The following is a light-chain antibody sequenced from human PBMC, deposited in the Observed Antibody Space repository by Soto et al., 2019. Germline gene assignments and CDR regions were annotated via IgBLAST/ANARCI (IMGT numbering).Light chain of an antibody. Sequence: QSALAQPASVSGSPGQSISISCTGSSSDIGAYNFVSWYQQHPGKAPKLLIFDVTNRPSGISDRFSCSKSGATASLAISGLQAEDEADYYCSSSTTTESLVFGTGTKLTVL. J-gene: IGLJ1*01. CDR2: DVT. V-gene: IGLV2-14*03. CDR1: SSDIGAYNF. CDR3: SSSTTTESLV.